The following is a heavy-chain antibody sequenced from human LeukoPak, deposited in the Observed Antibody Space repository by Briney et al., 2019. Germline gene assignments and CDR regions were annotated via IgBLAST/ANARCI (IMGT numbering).Heavy chain of an antibody. CDR1: AFTFRNLG. CDR2: VENDGRTK. Sequence: PGGSLRLSSAASAFTFRNLGMHWVRQAPGKGLEWVAFVENDGRTKYYAYSVKGPFTSSRDNSKNTLFLQMNSLRGDDTSLYYCVTDLHGINWYVDWGQGTLVTVSS. D-gene: IGHD1-20*01. CDR3: VTDLHGINWYVD. J-gene: IGHJ4*02. V-gene: IGHV3-30*02.